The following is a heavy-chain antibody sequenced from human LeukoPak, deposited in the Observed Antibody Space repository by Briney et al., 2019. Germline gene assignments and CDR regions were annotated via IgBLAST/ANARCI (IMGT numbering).Heavy chain of an antibody. J-gene: IGHJ4*02. D-gene: IGHD4/OR15-4a*01. V-gene: IGHV3-11*01. CDR3: ARHMVITPFHS. CDR1: GFNFRDYY. CDR2: ISASGGII. Sequence: GGSLRHSCVASGFNFRDYYFSWIRQPPGQGLEWLAFISASGGIIHYEDSVKGRFTISRDDASNSVFLQMNSLKTEDTALYYCARHMVITPFHSWGQGTQVTVSS.